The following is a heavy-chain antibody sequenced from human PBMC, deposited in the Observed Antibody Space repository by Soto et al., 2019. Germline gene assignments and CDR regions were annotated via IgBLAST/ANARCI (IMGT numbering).Heavy chain of an antibody. CDR1: GYSFTDHY. CDR3: VRSPDDFLYGLEV. V-gene: IGHV1-2*04. CDR2: INPNTGVT. J-gene: IGHJ6*02. D-gene: IGHD2-21*02. Sequence: QAQLVQSGADVKKPGASVKVSCKASGYSFTDHYMHWVRQAPGQGLEWLGWINPNTGVTHFAQNFPGWVTMTRATSINTASMELTRLKSDDTAFYYCVRSPDDFLYGLEVWGQGTTVTVSS.